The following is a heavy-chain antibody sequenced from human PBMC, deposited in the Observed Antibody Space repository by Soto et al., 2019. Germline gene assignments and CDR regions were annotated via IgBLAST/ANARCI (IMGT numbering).Heavy chain of an antibody. CDR3: ARGGQWPPTRHFEP. CDR2: ISAYNGNT. CDR1: GYTFTNFG. J-gene: IGHJ5*02. Sequence: VASVKVSCKASGYTFTNFGISWVRQAPGQGLEWMGWISAYNGNTNYAQKLQDRVNMTTDTSTSTAYMELRSLRSDDTAVYYCARGGQWPPTRHFEPWGQGTLVTVSS. D-gene: IGHD6-19*01. V-gene: IGHV1-18*01.